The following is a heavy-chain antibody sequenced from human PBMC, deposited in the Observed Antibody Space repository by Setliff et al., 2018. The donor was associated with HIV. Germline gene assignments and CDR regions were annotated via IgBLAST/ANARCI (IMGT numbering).Heavy chain of an antibody. CDR3: ARGAELLWFEELHNIPYLDY. Sequence: PSETLSLTCTVSAGSISSSNYYWGWIRQPPGKGLEWIGSIYYSYSSGSTYYNPSLKSRVTISVDTSKNQFSLKLSSVSAADTAVYYCARGAELLWFEELHNIPYLDYWGQGTLVTVSS. D-gene: IGHD3-10*01. J-gene: IGHJ4*02. CDR2: IYYSYSSGST. CDR1: AGSISSSNYY. V-gene: IGHV4-39*07.